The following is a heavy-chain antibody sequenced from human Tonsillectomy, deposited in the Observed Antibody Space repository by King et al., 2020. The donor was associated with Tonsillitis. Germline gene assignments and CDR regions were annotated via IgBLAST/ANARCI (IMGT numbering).Heavy chain of an antibody. D-gene: IGHD6-25*01. J-gene: IGHJ4*02. CDR1: GFTFSSYG. Sequence: DVQLVESGGGLVQPGGSLRLSCAASGFTFSSYGMSWVRQAPGKWLEWVSSISDSGGSTYYADSVQGRFTISRDNSTDTLYLQIKSLRADDTAVYYCAKGLTSSARLPEYWGQGTLVTVSS. V-gene: IGHV3-23*04. CDR2: ISDSGGST. CDR3: AKGLTSSARLPEY.